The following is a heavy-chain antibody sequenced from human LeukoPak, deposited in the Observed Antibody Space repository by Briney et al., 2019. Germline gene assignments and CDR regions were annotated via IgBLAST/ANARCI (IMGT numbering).Heavy chain of an antibody. V-gene: IGHV3-30*03. CDR3: ARDSSWGYFDY. CDR2: ISYDGSNK. D-gene: IGHD3-16*01. Sequence: PGGSLRLSCAASGFILSSYGMHWVRQAPGKGLEWVTFISYDGSNKYYADSVKGRFTISRDNSKNTLYLQMNSLRAEDTAVYFCARDSSWGYFDYWGQGTLVTVSS. CDR1: GFILSSYG. J-gene: IGHJ4*02.